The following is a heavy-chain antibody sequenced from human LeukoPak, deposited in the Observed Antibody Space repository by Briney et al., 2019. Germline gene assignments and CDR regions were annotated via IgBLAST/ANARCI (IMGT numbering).Heavy chain of an antibody. Sequence: GGSLRLSCAASGFTFSSYSMNWVRQAPGKGLEWVSSISSSSSYIYYADSVKGRFTISRDNAKNSLYLQMNSLRAEDTAVYYCARVRYDSSGYYYYMDVWGKGTTVTVSS. CDR2: ISSSSSYI. D-gene: IGHD3-22*01. V-gene: IGHV3-21*01. CDR3: ARVRYDSSGYYYYMDV. J-gene: IGHJ6*03. CDR1: GFTFSSYS.